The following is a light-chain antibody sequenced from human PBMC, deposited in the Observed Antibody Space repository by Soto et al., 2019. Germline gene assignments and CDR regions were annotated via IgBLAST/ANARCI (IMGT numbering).Light chain of an antibody. CDR1: SSNIETND. CDR2: SND. CDR3: ATWDDSLSGVV. V-gene: IGLV1-47*02. J-gene: IGLJ2*01. Sequence: QAVVTQPPSASGTPGQRVTISCSGSSSNIETNDIFWHQQLPGSAPKPLIYSNDQRPSGVPDRFSASKSGTSASLAISGLRSEDEAEYFCATWDDSLSGVVFGGGTKLTVL.